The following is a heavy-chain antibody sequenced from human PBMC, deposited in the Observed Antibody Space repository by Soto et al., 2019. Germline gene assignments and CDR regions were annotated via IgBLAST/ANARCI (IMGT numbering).Heavy chain of an antibody. V-gene: IGHV4-31*03. Sequence: PSETLSLTCTVSGHSPSSGGYYWSWIRQHPGKGLEWVGYIYFTGSTLYNPSLKSRLAMSLDTSKNQFSLRLTSVTAADTAVYFCARDWGSSGWPNWGQGTLVTVSS. D-gene: IGHD6-19*01. CDR2: IYFTGST. J-gene: IGHJ4*02. CDR3: ARDWGSSGWPN. CDR1: GHSPSSGGYY.